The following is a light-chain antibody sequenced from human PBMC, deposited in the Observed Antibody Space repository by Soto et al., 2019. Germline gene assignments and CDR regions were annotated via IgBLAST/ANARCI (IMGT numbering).Light chain of an antibody. J-gene: IGKJ2*01. CDR2: GAY. CDR3: QQYKKWPPYT. V-gene: IGKV3-15*01. Sequence: EIVMTQSPANLSVSPGERATLSCRASQSVSSNLAWYKQKPDQGPRQLIYGAYTRATSIPARFSGSGSGTEITLTINRLQSEDFAVYYCQQYKKWPPYTVGQGTKLEIK. CDR1: QSVSSN.